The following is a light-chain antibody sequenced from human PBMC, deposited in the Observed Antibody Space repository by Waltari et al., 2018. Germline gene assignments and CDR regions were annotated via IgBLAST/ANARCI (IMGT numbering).Light chain of an antibody. J-gene: IGKJ2*01. CDR1: QSVSNNY. Sequence: EIVLTQSPGTLSLSLGARATLSCRARQSVSNNYLAWYQQKPGQAPRLLIFGASSRATGIPDRFSGSASGTDFTLTISRLEPEDFAVYYCQQYSTSPRYTFGQGTKLEIK. V-gene: IGKV3-20*01. CDR2: GAS. CDR3: QQYSTSPRYT.